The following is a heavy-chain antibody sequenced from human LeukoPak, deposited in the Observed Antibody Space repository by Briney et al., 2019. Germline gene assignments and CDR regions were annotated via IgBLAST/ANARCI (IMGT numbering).Heavy chain of an antibody. CDR3: ARVIVVVPAAIQYFDY. D-gene: IGHD2-2*01. J-gene: IGHJ4*02. CDR1: GYTFTSYG. CDR2: FSAYNGNT. Sequence: ASVKVSCKASGYTFTSYGISWVRQAPGQGLEWMGWFSAYNGNTNYAQKLQGRVTMTTDTSTSTAYMELRSMRSDDTAVYYCARVIVVVPAAIQYFDYWGQGTLVTVSS. V-gene: IGHV1-18*01.